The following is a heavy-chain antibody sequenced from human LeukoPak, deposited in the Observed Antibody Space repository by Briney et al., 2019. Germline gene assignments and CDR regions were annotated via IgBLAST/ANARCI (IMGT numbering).Heavy chain of an antibody. CDR2: IYYIKNS. J-gene: IGHJ4*02. V-gene: IGHV4-59*01. CDR3: ARDGGLQSHFDF. Sequence: PSETLSLTCNVIGDSFTDYYWNWIRQPPGKGLEWIGYIYYIKNSNYSPSLKGRVTFSVDTSRNQFSLHLASVTAADTAMYYCARDGGLQSHFDFWGQGILVTVAS. D-gene: IGHD3-16*01. CDR1: GDSFTDYY.